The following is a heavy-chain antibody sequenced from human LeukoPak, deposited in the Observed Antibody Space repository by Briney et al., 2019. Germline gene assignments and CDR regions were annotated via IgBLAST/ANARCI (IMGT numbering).Heavy chain of an antibody. CDR2: INTDGSIT. J-gene: IGHJ4*02. D-gene: IGHD2-2*01. V-gene: IGHV3-74*01. Sequence: GGSPRLSCAASGFTFSSYWMHWVRQAPGKGLVWVSRINTDGSITDYADSVKGRFTISRDNAKNTLYLQVNSLRAEDTAIYYCVRPDIVTVPLGCWGQGTLVTVSS. CDR3: VRPDIVTVPLGC. CDR1: GFTFSSYW.